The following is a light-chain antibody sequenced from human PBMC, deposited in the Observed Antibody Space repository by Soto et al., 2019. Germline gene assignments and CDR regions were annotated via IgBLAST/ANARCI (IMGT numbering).Light chain of an antibody. V-gene: IGKV1-27*01. Sequence: DIQMTQSPSSLSASVGARVTITCRASQGIGNYLAWYQQRPGKAPSLLIYAASTLQSGVPSRFSGSGSGTDFTLTISSLQPEDVATYYCQKYNSALWTFGPGTKVDI. CDR1: QGIGNY. J-gene: IGKJ3*01. CDR2: AAS. CDR3: QKYNSALWT.